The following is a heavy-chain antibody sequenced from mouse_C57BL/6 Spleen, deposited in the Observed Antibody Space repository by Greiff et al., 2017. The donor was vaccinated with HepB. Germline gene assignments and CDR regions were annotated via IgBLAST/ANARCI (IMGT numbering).Heavy chain of an antibody. CDR1: GYTFTDYY. D-gene: IGHD1-1*01. J-gene: IGHJ3*01. CDR3: AREEIYYYGSSSWFAY. CDR2: INPNNGGT. Sequence: VQLQQSGPELVKPGASVKISCKASGYTFTDYYMNWVKQSHGKSLEWIGDINPNNGGTSYNQKFKGKATLTVDKSSSTAYMELRSLTSEDSAVYYCAREEIYYYGSSSWFAYWGQGTLVTVSA. V-gene: IGHV1-26*01.